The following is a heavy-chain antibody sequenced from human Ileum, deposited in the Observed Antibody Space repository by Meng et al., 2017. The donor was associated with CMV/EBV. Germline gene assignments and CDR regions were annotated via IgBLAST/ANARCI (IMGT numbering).Heavy chain of an antibody. D-gene: IGHD2-15*01. CDR3: TRECYGGGSCDNLDY. J-gene: IGHJ4*02. Sequence: VSSNGAAWNWIRQSPERGLERLGRTYYRSNWYNDYADSVKSRITINADTSKNHFSLHLNSVTPEDTAVYYCTRECYGGGSCDNLDYWGQGTLVTVSS. CDR2: TYYRSNWYN. CDR1: VSSNGAA. V-gene: IGHV6-1*01.